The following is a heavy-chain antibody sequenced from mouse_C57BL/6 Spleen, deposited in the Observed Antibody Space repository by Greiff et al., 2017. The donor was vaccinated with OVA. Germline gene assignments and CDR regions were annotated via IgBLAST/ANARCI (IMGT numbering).Heavy chain of an antibody. CDR1: GYTFTSYW. D-gene: IGHD4-1*01. J-gene: IGHJ1*03. CDR3: ASSGITGTDWYFDV. V-gene: IGHV1-50*01. CDR2: IDPSDSHT. Sequence: VKLQQPGAELVKPGASVKLSCKASGYTFTSYWMPWVKQRPGQGLEWIGEIDPSDSHTNYNQKFKGKATLTVDTSSSTAYMQLSSLTSEDSSVYYCASSGITGTDWYFDVWGTGTTVTVSS.